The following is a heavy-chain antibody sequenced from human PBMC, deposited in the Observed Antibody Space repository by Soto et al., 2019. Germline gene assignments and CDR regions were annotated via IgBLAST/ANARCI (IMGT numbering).Heavy chain of an antibody. V-gene: IGHV3-74*01. J-gene: IGHJ6*03. Sequence: GGSLRLSCAASGFTFSSYWMHWVRQAPGKGLVWVSRLNGDGSSTSYADSVKGRFTNSRDNAKNTLYLQMNSLTAEDTAVYYCARGYCATDYYYYYYMDVWGKGTTVTVSS. CDR1: GFTFSSYW. CDR3: ARGYCATDYYYYYYMDV. CDR2: LNGDGSST. D-gene: IGHD2-15*01.